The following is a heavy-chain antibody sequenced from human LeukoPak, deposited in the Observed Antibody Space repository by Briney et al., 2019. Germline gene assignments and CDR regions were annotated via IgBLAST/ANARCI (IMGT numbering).Heavy chain of an antibody. CDR1: GGSISSYY. CDR3: ARDSSPTQY. Sequence: SETLSLTCTVSGGSISSYYWSWIRQPPGKGLEWIGYTYYSGSTNYNPSLKSRVTISVDTSKNQFSLKLSSVTAADTAVYYCARDSSPTQYWGQGTLVTVSS. V-gene: IGHV4-59*01. CDR2: TYYSGST. J-gene: IGHJ4*02.